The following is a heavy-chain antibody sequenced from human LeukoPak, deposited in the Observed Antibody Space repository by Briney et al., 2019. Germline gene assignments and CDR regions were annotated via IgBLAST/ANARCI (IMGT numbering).Heavy chain of an antibody. V-gene: IGHV5-51*01. D-gene: IGHD2-2*01. Sequence: GESLETSLQGPGYPFTSYWIGWVRQLPGKGREWLRIFYPGDSDTTNRTSLQAHVPISADKSISTAYLQCISLKASNTAMYSVARWSPIPAALLGRYYYYMDVWGKGTTVTVSS. J-gene: IGHJ6*03. CDR1: GYPFTSYW. CDR2: FYPGDSDT. CDR3: ARWSPIPAALLGRYYYYMDV.